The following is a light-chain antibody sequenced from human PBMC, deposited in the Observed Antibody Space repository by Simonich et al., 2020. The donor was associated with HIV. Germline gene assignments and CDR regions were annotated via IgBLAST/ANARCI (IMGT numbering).Light chain of an antibody. V-gene: IGKV3-20*01. J-gene: IGKJ1*01. CDR2: GAS. CDR1: QSVSSNY. CDR3: QQYGSSPLT. Sequence: EIVMTQSPATLSVSPGERATLSCRPSQSVSSNYLAWYQQKPGQAPRFLIYGASSRTPGTPERFSGSGSGTDFTLSITRLEPEDFAVYYCQQYGSSPLTFGQGTKVEIK.